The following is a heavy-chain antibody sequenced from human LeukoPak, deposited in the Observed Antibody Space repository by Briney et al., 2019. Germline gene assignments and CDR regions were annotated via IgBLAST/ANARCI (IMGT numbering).Heavy chain of an antibody. CDR2: ISSSSSYI. CDR1: GFTFSSYS. V-gene: IGHV3-21*01. D-gene: IGHD6-13*01. Sequence: PGGSLRLSCAASGFTFSSYSMNWVRQAPGKGLEWVSSISSSSSYIYYADSVKGRFTISRDNAKNSLYLQMNSLRAEDTAVYYCARVSSSSWTRGDLFDPWGQGTLVTVSS. CDR3: ARVSSSSWTRGDLFDP. J-gene: IGHJ5*02.